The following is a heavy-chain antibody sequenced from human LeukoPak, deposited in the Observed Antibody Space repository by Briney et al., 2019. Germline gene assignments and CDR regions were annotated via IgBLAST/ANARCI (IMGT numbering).Heavy chain of an antibody. CDR2: IFYSECT. J-gene: IGHJ4*02. CDR1: GGSFSRYH. CDR3: AREDSSSWYSDY. V-gene: IGHV4-59*01. D-gene: IGHD6-13*01. Sequence: SETLTLTCAVYGGSFSRYHWSWLRQPPGKGLEWIGHIFYSECTNYNSTLKSRVTISVDTSKNQFSLRLSSVAAADAAVYYCAREDSSSWYSDYWGQGTLVTVSS.